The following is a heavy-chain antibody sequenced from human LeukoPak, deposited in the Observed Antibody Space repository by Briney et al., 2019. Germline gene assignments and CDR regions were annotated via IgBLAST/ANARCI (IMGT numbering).Heavy chain of an antibody. J-gene: IGHJ3*02. CDR2: IYYSGST. CDR3: ARRGWLLHHHASDI. V-gene: IGHV4-59*01. Sequence: SETLSLTCTVSGGPISSYYWSWIRQPPGKGLEWIGYIYYSGSTNYNPSLKSRVTISVDTSKNQFSLKLSSVTAADTAVYYCARRGWLLHHHASDIWGQGTMVTVSS. D-gene: IGHD3-22*01. CDR1: GGPISSYY.